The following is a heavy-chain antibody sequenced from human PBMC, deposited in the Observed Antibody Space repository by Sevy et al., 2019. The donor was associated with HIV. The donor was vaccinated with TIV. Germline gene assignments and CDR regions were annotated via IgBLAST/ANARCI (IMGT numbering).Heavy chain of an antibody. D-gene: IGHD1-26*01. CDR2: INWNGGST. CDR3: ARASTHPLDSGSYGPFDY. J-gene: IGHJ4*02. V-gene: IGHV3-20*01. Sequence: GGSLRLSCAASGFTFDDYGMSWVRQAPGKGLEWVSGINWNGGSTGYADSVKGRFTISRDNAKNSLYLQMNSLRAEETALYQCARASTHPLDSGSYGPFDYWGQGTLVTVSS. CDR1: GFTFDDYG.